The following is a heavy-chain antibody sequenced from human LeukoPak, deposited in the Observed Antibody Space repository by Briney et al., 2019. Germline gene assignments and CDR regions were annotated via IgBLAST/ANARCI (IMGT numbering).Heavy chain of an antibody. CDR2: INSDGSST. CDR1: GSTFSSYW. Sequence: GGSLRLSCAASGSTFSSYWMHWVRQAPGKGLVWVSRINSDGSSTSYADSVKGRFTISRDNAKNTLYLQMNSLRAEDTAVYYCASLTRLTGDYTDYWGQGTLVTVSS. D-gene: IGHD7-27*01. CDR3: ASLTRLTGDYTDY. V-gene: IGHV3-74*01. J-gene: IGHJ4*02.